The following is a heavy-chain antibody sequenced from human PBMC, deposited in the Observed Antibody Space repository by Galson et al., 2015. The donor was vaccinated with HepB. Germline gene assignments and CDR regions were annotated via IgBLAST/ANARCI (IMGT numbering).Heavy chain of an antibody. CDR2: IIPIFGTA. V-gene: IGHV1-69*13. J-gene: IGHJ6*03. CDR3: ARGYDFWSGYSAYYYYMDV. Sequence: SVKVSCKASGGTFSSYAISWVRQAPGQGLEWMGGIIPIFGTANYAQKFQGRVTITADESTSTAYMELSSLRSEDTAVYYCARGYDFWSGYSAYYYYMDVWGKGTTVTVSS. D-gene: IGHD3-3*01. CDR1: GGTFSSYA.